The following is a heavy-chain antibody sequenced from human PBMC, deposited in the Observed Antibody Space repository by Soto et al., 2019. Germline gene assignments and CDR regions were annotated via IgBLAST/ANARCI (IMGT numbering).Heavy chain of an antibody. D-gene: IGHD6-6*01. CDR3: ARHRARNWFDP. V-gene: IGHV4-39*01. CDR2: TYYSGST. J-gene: IGHJ5*02. CDR1: GGSISSSSYY. Sequence: SETLSLTCIVSGGSISSSSYYWGWIRQPPGKGLEWIGSTYYSGSTYYNPSLKSRVTISVDTSKNQFSLKLSSVTAADTAVFYCARHRARNWFDPWGQGTLVTVSS.